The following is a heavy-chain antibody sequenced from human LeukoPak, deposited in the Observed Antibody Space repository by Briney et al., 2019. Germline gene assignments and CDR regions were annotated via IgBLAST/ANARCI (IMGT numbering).Heavy chain of an antibody. CDR3: AKLAYYYDSSGYYSSAYYFDY. V-gene: IGHV3-7*01. J-gene: IGHJ4*02. CDR2: IKQDGSEK. CDR1: GFTFSSYW. Sequence: GGSLRLSCAASGFTFSSYWMSWVRQAPGKGLERVANIKQDGSEKYYVDSVKGRFTISRDNAKNSLYLQMNSLRAEDTAVYYCAKLAYYYDSSGYYSSAYYFDYWGQGTLVTVSS. D-gene: IGHD3-22*01.